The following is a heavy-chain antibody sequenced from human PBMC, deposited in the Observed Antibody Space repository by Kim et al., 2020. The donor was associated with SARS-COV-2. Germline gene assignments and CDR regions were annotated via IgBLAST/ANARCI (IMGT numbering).Heavy chain of an antibody. CDR2: ISSSSSYI. D-gene: IGHD1-26*01. J-gene: IGHJ4*02. V-gene: IGHV3-21*01. Sequence: GGSLRLSCAASGFTFSSYSMNWVRQAPGKGLEWVSSISSSSSYIYYADSVKGRFTISRDNAKNSLYLQMNSLRAEDTAVYYCARDEGEMSYFDYWGQGTLGTVSS. CDR1: GFTFSSYS. CDR3: ARDEGEMSYFDY.